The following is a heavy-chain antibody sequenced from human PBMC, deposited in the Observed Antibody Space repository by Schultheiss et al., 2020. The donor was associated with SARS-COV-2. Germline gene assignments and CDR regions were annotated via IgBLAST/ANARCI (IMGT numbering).Heavy chain of an antibody. CDR3: ARDYGASPTYYMDV. CDR1: GFTFDDYA. Sequence: GGSLRLSCAASGFTFDDYAMHWVRQAPGKGLEWVSSISSSSSYIYYADSVKGRFTISRDNAKNSLYLQMNSLRAEDTAVYYCARDYGASPTYYMDVWGKGTTVTVSS. J-gene: IGHJ6*03. V-gene: IGHV3-21*01. CDR2: ISSSSSYI. D-gene: IGHD4-17*01.